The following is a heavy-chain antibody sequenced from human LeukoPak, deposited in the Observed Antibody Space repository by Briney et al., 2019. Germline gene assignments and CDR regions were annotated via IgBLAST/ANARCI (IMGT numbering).Heavy chain of an antibody. CDR3: ARLSPWGGYYFDY. V-gene: IGHV1-3*03. Sequence: ASVKVSCKASGYTFTSYAMHWVRQAPGQRLGWMGWINAGNGNTKYSQEFQGRVTITRDTSASTAYMELSSLRSEDMAVYYCARLSPWGGYYFDYWGQGTLVTVSS. J-gene: IGHJ4*02. CDR2: INAGNGNT. D-gene: IGHD3-3*01. CDR1: GYTFTSYA.